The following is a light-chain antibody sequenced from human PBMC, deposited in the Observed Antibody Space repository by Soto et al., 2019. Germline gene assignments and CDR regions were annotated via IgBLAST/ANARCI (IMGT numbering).Light chain of an antibody. Sequence: EIVLTQSPGTLSLSPGERATLSCRASQSVGNTYLAWYQQKPGQAPRLLIYGSSNRATDIPDRFSGSASGADFTSANSSLETEDLAVYYCQQDGDVHWTLGQGTNVKI. CDR1: QSVGNTY. V-gene: IGKV3-20*01. J-gene: IGKJ1*01. CDR3: QQDGDVHWT. CDR2: GSS.